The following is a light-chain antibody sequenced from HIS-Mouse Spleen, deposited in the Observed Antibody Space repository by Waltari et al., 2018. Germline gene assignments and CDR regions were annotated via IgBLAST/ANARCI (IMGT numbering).Light chain of an antibody. J-gene: IGLJ2*01. CDR1: SSDVGAYNY. CDR3: SSYTSSSTLV. Sequence: QSALTQPASVSGSPGQSITISCTGTSSDVGAYNYFSWYQQPPGKAPKRMIYDVSNRPSGVSNRFSGSKSGNTASLTISGLQAEDEADYYCSSYTSSSTLVFGGGTKLTVL. V-gene: IGLV2-14*03. CDR2: DVS.